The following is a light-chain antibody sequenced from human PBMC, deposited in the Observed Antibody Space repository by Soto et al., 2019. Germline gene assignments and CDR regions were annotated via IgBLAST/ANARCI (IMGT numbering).Light chain of an antibody. CDR1: SGHSSYA. CDR3: QTWGTGIQV. Sequence: QSVLTQSPSASASLGASVKLTCTLSSGHSSYAIAWHQQQPEKGPRFLMKVNSDGSHSKGDGIPDRFSGSSYGAERYVTNSSLQSEDEADYYCQTWGTGIQVFGGGTKL. J-gene: IGLJ2*01. CDR2: VNSDGSH. V-gene: IGLV4-69*01.